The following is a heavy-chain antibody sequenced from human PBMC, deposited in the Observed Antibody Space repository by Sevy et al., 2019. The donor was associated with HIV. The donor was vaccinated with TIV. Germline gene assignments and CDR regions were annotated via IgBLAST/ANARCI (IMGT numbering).Heavy chain of an antibody. J-gene: IGHJ4*02. CDR2: IYPDDSDT. V-gene: IGHV5-51*01. Sequence: GESLKISCKGSGYSFTSHWIGWVRHMPGKGLEWMGIIYPDDSDTRNRPSFQGQVTFSADKYISNAYLQWSSLKASDTAMYYCATSRSGYFDSSGYYIYWGQGTLVTVSS. D-gene: IGHD3-22*01. CDR3: ATSRSGYFDSSGYYIY. CDR1: GYSFTSHW.